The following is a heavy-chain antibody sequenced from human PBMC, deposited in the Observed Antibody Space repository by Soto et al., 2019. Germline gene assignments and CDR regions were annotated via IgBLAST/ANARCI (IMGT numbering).Heavy chain of an antibody. V-gene: IGHV3-33*01. CDR1: GFTFSSYG. D-gene: IGHD3-10*01. J-gene: IGHJ6*02. CDR3: ARDITMVRGRSARYYYGMDV. CDR2: IWYDGSNK. Sequence: QVQLVESGGGVVQPGRSLRLSCAASGFTFSSYGMHWVRQAPGKGLEWVAVIWYDGSNKYYADSVKGRFTISRDNTKNTXYXXMNSLSAEATGVYYCARDITMVRGRSARYYYGMDVWGQGCTVTVSS.